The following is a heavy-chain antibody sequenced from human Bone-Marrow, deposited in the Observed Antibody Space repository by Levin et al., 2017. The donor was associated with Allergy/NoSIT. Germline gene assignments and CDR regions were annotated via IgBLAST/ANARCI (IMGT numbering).Heavy chain of an antibody. V-gene: IGHV1-69*01. CDR2: IIPIFGTA. CDR1: GGTFSSYA. CDR3: ARAYCTNGVCSNFDY. D-gene: IGHD2-8*01. J-gene: IGHJ4*02. Sequence: KISCKASGGTFSSYAISWVRQAPGQGLEWMGGIIPIFGTANYAQKFQGRVTITADESTSTAYMELSSLRSEDTAVYYCARAYCTNGVCSNFDYWGQGTLVTVSS.